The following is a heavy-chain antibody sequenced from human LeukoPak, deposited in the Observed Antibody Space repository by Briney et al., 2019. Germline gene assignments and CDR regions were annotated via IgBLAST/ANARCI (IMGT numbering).Heavy chain of an antibody. V-gene: IGHV3-48*04. Sequence: GGSLRLSCVASGFTFSTYSINWVRHAPGKGLEWISYISSGGTTTYYADSVKGRFTISRDNAKNTLYLQMNSLRAEDTAVYYCARDGAYSTIFYWGQGTLVTVSS. D-gene: IGHD3-3*01. CDR2: ISSGGTTT. J-gene: IGHJ4*01. CDR1: GFTFSTYS. CDR3: ARDGAYSTIFY.